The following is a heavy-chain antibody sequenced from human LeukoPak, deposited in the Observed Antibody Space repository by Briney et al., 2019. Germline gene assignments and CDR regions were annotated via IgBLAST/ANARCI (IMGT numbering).Heavy chain of an antibody. D-gene: IGHD1-26*01. V-gene: IGHV1-69-2*01. CDR2: VDPEDGET. Sequence: VKVSCKVSGYTFTDYYMHWVQQAPGKGLEWMGLVDPEDGETIYAERFQGRVTITADTSTDTAYMELSSLRSEDTAVYYCAKGELHWFDPWGQGTLVTVSS. J-gene: IGHJ5*02. CDR1: GYTFTDYY. CDR3: AKGELHWFDP.